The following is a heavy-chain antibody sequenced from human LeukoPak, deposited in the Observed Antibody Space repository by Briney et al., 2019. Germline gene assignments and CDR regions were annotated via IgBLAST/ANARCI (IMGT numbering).Heavy chain of an antibody. CDR2: INNDGSTT. J-gene: IGHJ6*02. CDR1: GFTFSDYW. V-gene: IGHV3-74*01. CDR3: ARDSRYYYGSGYYYYYGMDV. D-gene: IGHD3-10*01. Sequence: GGSLRLSCAASGFTFSDYWMHWVRQAPGHGLVSFSLINNDGSTTTYADSVKGRFTISRDNAKNTLYLQMNSLRAEDTAVYYCARDSRYYYGSGYYYYYGMDVWGQGTTVTVPS.